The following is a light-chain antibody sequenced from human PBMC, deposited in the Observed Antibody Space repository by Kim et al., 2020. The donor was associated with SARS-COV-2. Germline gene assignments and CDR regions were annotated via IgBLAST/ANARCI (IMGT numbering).Light chain of an antibody. V-gene: IGLV2-8*01. CDR3: SSYAGSDNYV. CDR2: EVN. CDR1: SSDVGGYNY. J-gene: IGLJ1*01. Sequence: QSALTQPPSASGSPGQSVTISCTGTSSDVGGYNYVSWYQQHPGKAPKLMIYEVNKRPSGVPDRFSGSKSGYTASLTVSGLQADDEADYYCSSYAGSDNYVFGTGTKVTVL.